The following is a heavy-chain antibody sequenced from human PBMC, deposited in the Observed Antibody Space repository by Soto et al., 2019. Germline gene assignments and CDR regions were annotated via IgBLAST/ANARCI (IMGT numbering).Heavy chain of an antibody. CDR2: ISGSGAST. CDR3: AVGGDYDFWSGPKGYFDF. Sequence: GGSLRLSCAASGFTFGTYVMSLVRQAPGKGLEWVSAISGSGASTYYAGSVKGRFTISRDNSKNTLYLQMNSLRAEDTAVYYCAVGGDYDFWSGPKGYFDFWGQGTLVTVSS. CDR1: GFTFGTYV. J-gene: IGHJ4*02. D-gene: IGHD3-3*01. V-gene: IGHV3-23*01.